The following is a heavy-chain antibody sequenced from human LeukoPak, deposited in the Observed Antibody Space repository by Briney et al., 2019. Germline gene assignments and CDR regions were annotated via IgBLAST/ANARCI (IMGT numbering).Heavy chain of an antibody. CDR1: GYTFTSYG. D-gene: IGHD1-26*01. Sequence: GASVKVSCKASGYTFTSYGISWVRQAPGQGLEWMGWTSAYNGNTNYAQKLQGRVTMTTDTSTSTAYMELRSLRSDDTAVYYCARVMGSYYHDAFDIWGQGTMVTVSS. CDR2: TSAYNGNT. J-gene: IGHJ3*02. CDR3: ARVMGSYYHDAFDI. V-gene: IGHV1-18*01.